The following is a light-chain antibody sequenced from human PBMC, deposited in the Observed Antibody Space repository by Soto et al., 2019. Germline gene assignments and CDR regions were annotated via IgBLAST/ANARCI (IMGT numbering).Light chain of an antibody. Sequence: SYELIQPPSVSVAPGQTARITCGGNNIGSESVHWYQQKPGQAPVLVVCDDADRPSGIPERFSGSNSGNTATLTISRVEAGDEADYYCQVWDSSSDHYVFGTGTKLTVL. J-gene: IGLJ1*01. CDR2: DDA. V-gene: IGLV3-21*02. CDR1: NIGSES. CDR3: QVWDSSSDHYV.